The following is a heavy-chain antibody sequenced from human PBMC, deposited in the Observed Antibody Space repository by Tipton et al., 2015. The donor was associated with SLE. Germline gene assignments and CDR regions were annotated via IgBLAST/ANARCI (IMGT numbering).Heavy chain of an antibody. CDR3: ARQDLGRAATLTFDI. D-gene: IGHD6-25*01. Sequence: TLSLTCTVSGGSITISHYYWAWIRQPRGKRLEWIGSVFDTGYTAYNPSLEGRMSISVDTSNNEFSLKLSSVTAADTAVYFCARQDLGRAATLTFDIWGLGTLVTVSS. CDR1: GGSITISHYY. V-gene: IGHV4-39*01. CDR2: VFDTGYT. J-gene: IGHJ4*02.